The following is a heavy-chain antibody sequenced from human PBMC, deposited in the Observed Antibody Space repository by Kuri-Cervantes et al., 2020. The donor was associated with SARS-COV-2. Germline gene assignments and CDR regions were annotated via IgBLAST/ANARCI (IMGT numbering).Heavy chain of an antibody. CDR2: FDPEDGET. V-gene: IGHV1-24*01. J-gene: IGHJ6*03. D-gene: IGHD2-21*01. CDR1: GYTLTELS. Sequence: ASVKVSCKVSGYTLTELSMHWVRQAPGKGLEWMGGFDPEDGETIYAQKFQGRVTMTEDTSTDTAYMELSSLRSEDTAVYYCATDLLSCARWCMDVWGKGTTVTVSS. CDR3: ATDLLSCARWCMDV.